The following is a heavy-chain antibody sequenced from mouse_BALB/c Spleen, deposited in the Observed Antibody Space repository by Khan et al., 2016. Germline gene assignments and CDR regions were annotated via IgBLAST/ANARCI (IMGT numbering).Heavy chain of an antibody. CDR2: INPDSSTI. CDR1: GLDFSRYW. CDR3: ARLYYYGSSDY. Sequence: EVKLLESGGGLVQPGGSLKLSCAASGLDFSRYWMSWVRQAPGKGLEWIGEINPDSSTINYTPSLKDKFIISRDNAKNTLYLQMSKVRSEDTALYYCARLYYYGSSDYWGQGTTLTVSS. D-gene: IGHD1-1*01. V-gene: IGHV4-1*02. J-gene: IGHJ2*01.